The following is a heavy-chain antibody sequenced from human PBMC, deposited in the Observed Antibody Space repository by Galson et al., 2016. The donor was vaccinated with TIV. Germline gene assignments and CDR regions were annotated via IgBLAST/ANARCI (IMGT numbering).Heavy chain of an antibody. CDR1: GASFRGYY. CDR3: ARDGIDGMDV. J-gene: IGHJ6*02. V-gene: IGHV4-34*01. Sequence: ETLSLTCALNGASFRGYYWAWIRQSPGKGLEWIGEISHRGSPIYNPSLEGRVTISEDTSRNHLSLSLKSVTVADTAVYFCARDGIDGMDVWGQGTTVIVPS. D-gene: IGHD1-1*01. CDR2: ISHRGSP.